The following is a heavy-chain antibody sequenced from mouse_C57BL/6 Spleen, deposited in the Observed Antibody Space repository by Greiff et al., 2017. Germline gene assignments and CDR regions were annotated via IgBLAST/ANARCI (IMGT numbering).Heavy chain of an antibody. D-gene: IGHD6-1*01. CDR3: ARTLRRRTGYYFDY. Sequence: VQLQQSGPELVKPGASVKISCKASGYAFSSSWMNWVKQRPGKGLEWIGRIYPGDGDTNYNGKFKGKATLTADTSSSTAYMQLISLTSEDSAVYFCARTLRRRTGYYFDYWGQGTTLTVSS. V-gene: IGHV1-82*01. J-gene: IGHJ2*01. CDR1: GYAFSSSW. CDR2: IYPGDGDT.